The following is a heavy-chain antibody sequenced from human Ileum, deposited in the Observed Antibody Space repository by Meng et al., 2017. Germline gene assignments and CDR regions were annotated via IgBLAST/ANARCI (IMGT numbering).Heavy chain of an antibody. J-gene: IGHJ4*02. CDR3: ASGSGSLDY. D-gene: IGHD3-3*01. V-gene: IGHV6-1*01. Sequence: QVQLQQSGPGLVKPSQTLSRTCAVSGGSVSSNIAAWNWIRQSPLRGLEWLGRTYYRSKWYSEYAVSVKSRISITPDTSKNQFSLQMNSVTPEDTAVNYCASGSGSLDYWGPGTLVTVSS. CDR2: TYYRSKWYS. CDR1: GGSVSSNIAA.